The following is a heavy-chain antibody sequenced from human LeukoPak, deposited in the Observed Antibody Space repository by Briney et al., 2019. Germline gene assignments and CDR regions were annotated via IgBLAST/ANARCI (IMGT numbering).Heavy chain of an antibody. D-gene: IGHD6-13*01. CDR2: INWNGGST. V-gene: IGHV3-20*04. CDR1: GFTFDDYG. CDR3: ARDISGEGYSSSWYLDYYYYCMDV. J-gene: IGHJ6*03. Sequence: PGGSLRLSCAASGFTFDDYGMSWVRQAPGKGLEWVSGINWNGGSTGYADSVKGRFTISRDNAKNSLYLQMNSLRAEDTALYYCARDISGEGYSSSWYLDYYYYCMDVWGKGTTVTVSS.